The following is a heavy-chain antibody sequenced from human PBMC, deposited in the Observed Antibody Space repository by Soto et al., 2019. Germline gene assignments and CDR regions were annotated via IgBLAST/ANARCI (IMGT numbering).Heavy chain of an antibody. Sequence: QVHLVQSGAEVKKPGSSVKVSCKASGGTFSSYTISWVRQAPGQGLEWMGRIIPILGIANYAQKFQGRVTISADKATSTAYMELRSLRCVETAVYYCARGGHCSSTSCDAQMPQETYDLWGRGTLVTVSS. J-gene: IGHJ2*01. CDR2: IIPILGIA. V-gene: IGHV1-69*02. D-gene: IGHD2-2*01. CDR3: ARGGHCSSTSCDAQMPQETYDL. CDR1: GGTFSSYT.